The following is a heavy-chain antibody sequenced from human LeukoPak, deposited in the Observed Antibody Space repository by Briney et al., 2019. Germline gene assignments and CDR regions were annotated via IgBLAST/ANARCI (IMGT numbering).Heavy chain of an antibody. CDR3: ARGPFTYSLGFDY. Sequence: PGGSLRLSCAASGFTFSSYWMSWVRQAPGKGLEWVANIKQDGSEKYYVDSVKGRFTISRDNAKNSLYLQMSSLRAEDTAVYYCARGPFTYSLGFDYWGQGTLVTVSS. V-gene: IGHV3-7*01. CDR2: IKQDGSEK. J-gene: IGHJ4*02. D-gene: IGHD3-16*01. CDR1: GFTFSSYW.